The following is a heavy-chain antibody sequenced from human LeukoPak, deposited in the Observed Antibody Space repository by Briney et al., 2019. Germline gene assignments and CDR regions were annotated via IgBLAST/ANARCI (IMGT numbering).Heavy chain of an antibody. CDR3: ARHPTRYGGKFDY. V-gene: IGHV4-59*08. CDR1: GGSISSYY. D-gene: IGHD4-23*01. J-gene: IGHJ4*02. Sequence: SETLSLTCTVSGGSISSYYWSWIRQPPGKGLEWIGYIYCSGSTNYNPSLKSRVTISVDTSKNQFSLKLSSVTAADTAVYYCARHPTRYGGKFDYWGQGTLVTVSS. CDR2: IYCSGST.